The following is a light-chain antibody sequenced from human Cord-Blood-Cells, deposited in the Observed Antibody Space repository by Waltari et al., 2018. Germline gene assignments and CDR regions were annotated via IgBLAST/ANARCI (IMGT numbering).Light chain of an antibody. CDR2: DVS. V-gene: IGLV2-14*01. Sequence: QSALTQPAPVSGSPGQSITISCTGTSSDVGGYNSVSWYQQHPGKAPKLMIYDVSKRPSGGSNRFSGSKSGNTASLTISGLQAEDEADYYCSSYTSSSTWVFGGGTKLTVL. J-gene: IGLJ3*02. CDR1: SSDVGGYNS. CDR3: SSYTSSSTWV.